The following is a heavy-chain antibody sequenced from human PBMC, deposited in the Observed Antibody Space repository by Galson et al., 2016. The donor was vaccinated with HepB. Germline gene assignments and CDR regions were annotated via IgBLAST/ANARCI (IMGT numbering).Heavy chain of an antibody. CDR3: ARITYDSSGYYPDS. Sequence: SLRLSCAASGFIFSDYGMNWVRQAPGKGLEWVSSISSSSSYIYYADSVKGRFTISRDNAKNSLHLQMNSLRAEDTAVYYCARITYDSSGYYPDSWGRGTLVTVSS. CDR2: ISSSSSYI. V-gene: IGHV3-21*01. J-gene: IGHJ4*02. D-gene: IGHD3-22*01. CDR1: GFIFSDYG.